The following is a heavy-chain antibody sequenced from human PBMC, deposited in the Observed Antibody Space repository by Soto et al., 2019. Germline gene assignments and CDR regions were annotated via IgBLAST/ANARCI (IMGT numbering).Heavy chain of an antibody. CDR3: VHRALYSGSYWDGGYFDY. J-gene: IGHJ4*02. CDR2: IYWDDDK. CDR1: GFSLYTSGVG. D-gene: IGHD1-26*01. Sequence: QIALEESGPTRVKPTQTLAVTCTFSGFSLYTSGVGVGWIRQPPGKALEWLAVIYWDDDKRYSPSLKSRLTITKDTSKNQVVLTMTNMDPVDTATYYCVHRALYSGSYWDGGYFDYWGQGTLVTVSS. V-gene: IGHV2-5*02.